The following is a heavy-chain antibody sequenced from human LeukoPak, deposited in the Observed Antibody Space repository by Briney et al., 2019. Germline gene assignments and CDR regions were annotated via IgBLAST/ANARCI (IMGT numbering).Heavy chain of an antibody. CDR1: GFTFSSNA. D-gene: IGHD5/OR15-5a*01. J-gene: IGHJ4*02. CDR2: IYTSGST. CDR3: ARDVSYFDY. Sequence: GSLRLSCAASGFTFSSNAMSWIRQPAGKGLEWIGRIYTSGSTNYNPSLKSRVTISVDTSKNQLSLQLTSVTAADTAVYYCARDVSYFDYWGQGALVTVSS. V-gene: IGHV4-4*07.